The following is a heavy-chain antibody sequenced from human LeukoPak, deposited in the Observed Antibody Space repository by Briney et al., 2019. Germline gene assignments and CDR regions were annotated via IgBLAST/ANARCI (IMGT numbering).Heavy chain of an antibody. CDR1: GGSISSYY. J-gene: IGHJ2*01. V-gene: IGHV4-4*07. CDR3: AIRNSAYWYFDL. CDR2: IYTTGST. D-gene: IGHD1-7*01. Sequence: SETLSLTCTVSGGSISSYYWSWIRQPAGKGLEWIGRIYTTGSTNYNPSLKSRVTMSVDTSKNQFSLKLSSVTPADTAVYYCAIRNSAYWYFDLWGRGTLVTVSS.